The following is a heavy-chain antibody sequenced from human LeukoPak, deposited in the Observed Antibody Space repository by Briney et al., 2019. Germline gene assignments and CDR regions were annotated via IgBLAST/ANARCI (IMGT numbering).Heavy chain of an antibody. D-gene: IGHD3-3*02. CDR3: ARVAAITSYHFNYMDV. J-gene: IGHJ6*04. Sequence: GGSLRLSCAASGFTFRRHIMVWVRQAPGKGLEWVALISHDGLNDFYIDSVKGRFTISRDTSKNTLSLQMHSLRTEDTAVYFCARVAAITSYHFNYMDVWGKGTTVTVSS. V-gene: IGHV3-30*10. CDR1: GFTFRRHI. CDR2: ISHDGLND.